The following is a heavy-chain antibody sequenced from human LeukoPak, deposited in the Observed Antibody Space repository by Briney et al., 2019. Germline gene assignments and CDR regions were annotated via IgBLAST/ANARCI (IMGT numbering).Heavy chain of an antibody. Sequence: SETLSLTCAVYGGSFSAYYWTWIRQPPGKGLEWIGEISHTGSTNSHPSLNSRVTISVDSSQIQFSLKVRSVTAADTAVYYCAGIELATTKFAHWGQGTLVAVSS. CDR2: ISHTGST. J-gene: IGHJ4*02. V-gene: IGHV4-34*01. CDR1: GGSFSAYY. CDR3: AGIELATTKFAH. D-gene: IGHD5-24*01.